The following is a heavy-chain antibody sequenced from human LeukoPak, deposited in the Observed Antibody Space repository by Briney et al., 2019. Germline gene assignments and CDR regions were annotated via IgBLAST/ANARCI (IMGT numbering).Heavy chain of an antibody. D-gene: IGHD3-22*01. V-gene: IGHV3-23*01. J-gene: IGHJ3*02. CDR3: AKDHSLPRYYYDSSGDALDI. Sequence: GGSLRLSCAASGFTFSSYAMSWVRQAPGKGLEWVSAISGSGGSTYYADSVKGRFTISRDNSKNTLYLQMNSLRAEDTAVYYCAKDHSLPRYYYDSSGDALDIWGQGTMVTVSS. CDR1: GFTFSSYA. CDR2: ISGSGGST.